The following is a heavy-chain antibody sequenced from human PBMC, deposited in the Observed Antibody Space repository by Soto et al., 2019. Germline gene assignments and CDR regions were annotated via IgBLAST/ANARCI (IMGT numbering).Heavy chain of an antibody. CDR3: ARHYDGGISWNFDY. D-gene: IGHD1-26*01. V-gene: IGHV4-39*01. CDR2: IYYSGST. CDR1: GGSISSSSYY. J-gene: IGHJ4*02. Sequence: PSETLSLTCTVSGGSISSSSYYWGWIRQPPGKGLEWIGSIYYSGSTYYNPSLKSRVTISVDTSKNQFSLKLSSVTAADTAVYYCARHYDGGISWNFDYWGQGTLVTVSS.